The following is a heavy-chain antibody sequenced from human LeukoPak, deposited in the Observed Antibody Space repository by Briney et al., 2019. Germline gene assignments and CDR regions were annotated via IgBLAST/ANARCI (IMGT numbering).Heavy chain of an antibody. J-gene: IGHJ4*02. V-gene: IGHV3-30*04. CDR2: ISYDGSKK. D-gene: IGHD2-21*01. CDR3: ARDFLDSIVDY. Sequence: GGSLRLSCAASGFTFNSYAMHWVRQAPGKGLEWVAFISYDGSKKYHANSVKGRFTISRDNSKNTLYLQMNSLRAEDTAVYYCARDFLDSIVDYWGQGTLVTVSS. CDR1: GFTFNSYA.